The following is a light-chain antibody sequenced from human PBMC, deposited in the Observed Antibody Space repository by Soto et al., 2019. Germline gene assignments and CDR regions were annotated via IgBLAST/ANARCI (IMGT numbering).Light chain of an antibody. V-gene: IGKV3-20*01. CDR3: QHYGSSPRT. CDR1: QSVTSSY. J-gene: IGKJ1*01. Sequence: EIVLTQSPGTLSLSPGERATLSCRASQSVTSSYLAWYQQKPGQAPRLLIYGTSSRTTGIPDRFSGSGSGTDFTLTISRLEPEDFEVYYCQHYGSSPRTFGQGTKVDIK. CDR2: GTS.